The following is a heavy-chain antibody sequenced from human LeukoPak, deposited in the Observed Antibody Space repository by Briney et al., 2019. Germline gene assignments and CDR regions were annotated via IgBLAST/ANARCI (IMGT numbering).Heavy chain of an antibody. D-gene: IGHD3-10*01. CDR3: ARDLLWFGEAYFDY. V-gene: IGHV4-30-2*01. CDR2: IYHSGRT. Sequence: PSETLSLTWAVSGGSISSGDYSWSWIRQPPGKGLEWIGYIYHSGRTYYNPSLKSRVTISIDRSKNQFSLKLSSVTAADTAVYYCARDLLWFGEAYFDYWGQGTLVTVSS. CDR1: GGSISSGDYS. J-gene: IGHJ4*02.